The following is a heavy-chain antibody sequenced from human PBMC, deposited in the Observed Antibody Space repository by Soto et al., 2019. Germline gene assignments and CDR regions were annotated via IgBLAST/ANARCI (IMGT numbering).Heavy chain of an antibody. J-gene: IGHJ4*02. V-gene: IGHV1-69*08. Sequence: QVQLVQSGAEVKKPGSSVKVSCKASGGTFSSYTISWVRQAPGQGLEWMGRIIPILGIANYAQKFQGRVTITADKSTSTAHMELSSLRSEDTAVYYCARDSPRLPCTYWGQGTLVTVSS. CDR3: ARDSPRLPCTY. D-gene: IGHD6-25*01. CDR2: IIPILGIA. CDR1: GGTFSSYT.